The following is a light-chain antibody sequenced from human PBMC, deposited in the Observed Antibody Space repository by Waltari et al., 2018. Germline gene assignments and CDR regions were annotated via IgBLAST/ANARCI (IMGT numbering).Light chain of an antibody. J-gene: IGLJ1*01. CDR1: SSDIGGYNS. Sequence: QSALTQPTSVSGSPGQSITISCTGTSSDIGGYNSVSWYQQHPGKAPKLLIYGVNNRPSGVSHRCSGSKSGNTASLTISGLQAEDEADYHCASYTSSFTYVFGTGTEVTVL. CDR2: GVN. CDR3: ASYTSSFTYV. V-gene: IGLV2-14*03.